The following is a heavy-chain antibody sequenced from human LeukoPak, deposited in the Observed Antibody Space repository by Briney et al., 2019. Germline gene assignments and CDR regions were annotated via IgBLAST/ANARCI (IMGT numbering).Heavy chain of an antibody. CDR3: ARESGSSWYGGLDYYGMDV. CDR1: GGSISSSNW. V-gene: IGHV4-4*02. Sequence: SETLSLTCAVSGGSISSSNWWSWVRPPPGKGLEWIGEIYHSGSTNYNPSLKSRVTISVGKSKNQFSLKLSSVTAADTAVYYCARESGSSWYGGLDYYGMDVWGQGTTVTVSS. CDR2: IYHSGST. D-gene: IGHD6-13*01. J-gene: IGHJ6*02.